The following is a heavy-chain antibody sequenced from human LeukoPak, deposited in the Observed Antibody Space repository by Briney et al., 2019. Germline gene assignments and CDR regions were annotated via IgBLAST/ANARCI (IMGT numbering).Heavy chain of an antibody. CDR3: ARTPDYYDSSGFNWFDP. V-gene: IGHV4-4*07. CDR1: GGSISSYY. Sequence: TSETLSLTCTVSGGSISSYYWSWIRQPAGKGLEWIGRIYTSGSTNYNPSLKSRVTMSVDTSKNQFSLKLSSVTAADTAVYYCARTPDYYDSSGFNWFDPWGQGTLVTVSS. J-gene: IGHJ5*02. D-gene: IGHD3-22*01. CDR2: IYTSGST.